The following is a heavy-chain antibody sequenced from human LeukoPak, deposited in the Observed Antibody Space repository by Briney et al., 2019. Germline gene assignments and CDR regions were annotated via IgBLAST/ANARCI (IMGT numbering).Heavy chain of an antibody. J-gene: IGHJ6*03. V-gene: IGHV1-69*06. Sequence: AVKVSCKASGGTFSSYAISWVRQAPGQGLEWMGGIIPIFGTANYAQKFQGRVTITADKSTSTAYMELSSLRSEDTAVYYCARNGDYGPGISRIYYYYMDVWGKGTTVTVSS. CDR3: ARNGDYGPGISRIYYYYMDV. CDR1: GGTFSSYA. CDR2: IIPIFGTA. D-gene: IGHD4-17*01.